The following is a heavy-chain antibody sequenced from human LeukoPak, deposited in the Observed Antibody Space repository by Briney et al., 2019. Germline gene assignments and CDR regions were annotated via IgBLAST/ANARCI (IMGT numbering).Heavy chain of an antibody. CDR3: ARDPRDGDYYYYYYMDV. D-gene: IGHD2-21*02. J-gene: IGHJ6*03. V-gene: IGHV1-2*02. Sequence: ASVKVSCKASGYTFTSYYMHWVRQAPGQGLEWMGWINPNSGGTNYAQKFQGRVTMTRDTSISTAYMELSRLRSDDTAVYYCARDPRDGDYYYYYYMDVWGKGTTVTIYS. CDR2: INPNSGGT. CDR1: GYTFTSYY.